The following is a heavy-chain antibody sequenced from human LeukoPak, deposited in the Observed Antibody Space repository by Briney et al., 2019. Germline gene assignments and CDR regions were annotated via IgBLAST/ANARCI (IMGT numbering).Heavy chain of an antibody. CDR2: ISGSGTST. D-gene: IGHD6-19*01. J-gene: IGHJ4*02. V-gene: IGHV3-23*01. CDR1: GFTFSSYA. CDR3: VKSSGWYVYYFDY. Sequence: GGSLRLSCAASGFTFSSYAMSWVRQAPGKGLEWVSAISGSGTSTYYADSVKGRFTISRDNSKNTLYLQMNSLRAEDTAVYYCVKSSGWYVYYFDYWGQGTLVTVSS.